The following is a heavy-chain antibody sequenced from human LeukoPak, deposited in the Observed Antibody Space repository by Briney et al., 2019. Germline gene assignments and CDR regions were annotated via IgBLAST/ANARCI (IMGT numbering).Heavy chain of an antibody. CDR1: GFTFSNAW. V-gene: IGHV3-15*01. D-gene: IGHD3-10*01. CDR2: IKSKTDGGTT. CDR3: TTDGAGVLLWFGEPTDDAFDI. Sequence: GGSLRLSCAASGFTFSNAWMSWVRQAPGKGLEWVGRIKSKTDGGTTDYAAPVKGRFTISRDDSKNTLYLQMNSLKTEDTAVYYCTTDGAGVLLWFGEPTDDAFDIWGQGTMVTVSS. J-gene: IGHJ3*02.